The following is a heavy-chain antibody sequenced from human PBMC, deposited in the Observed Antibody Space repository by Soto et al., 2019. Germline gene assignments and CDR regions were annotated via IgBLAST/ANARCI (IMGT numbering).Heavy chain of an antibody. V-gene: IGHV4-39*01. CDR1: GGSISSSSYY. Sequence: SETLSLTCTVSGGSISSSSYYWGWIRQPPGKGLEWIGSIYYSGSTYYNPSLKSRVTISVDTSKNQFSLKLSSVTAADTAVYYCASQIEEDCSGGSCYEFDYWGQGTLVTVSS. J-gene: IGHJ4*02. D-gene: IGHD2-15*01. CDR2: IYYSGST. CDR3: ASQIEEDCSGGSCYEFDY.